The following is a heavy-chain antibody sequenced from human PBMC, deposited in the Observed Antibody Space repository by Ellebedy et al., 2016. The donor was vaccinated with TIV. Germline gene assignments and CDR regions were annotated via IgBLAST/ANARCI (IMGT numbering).Heavy chain of an antibody. CDR1: GFTFSSYG. CDR3: VKDRGDIIRDFDY. V-gene: IGHV3-64D*06. CDR2: INNNGGNT. D-gene: IGHD2-21*02. Sequence: ETLSLTCAASGFTFSSYGMHWVRQAPGKGLEYVSAINNNGGNTYYADSVKGRFTISRDNSKNTLYLQMNSLRPEDTAMYYCVKDRGDIIRDFDYWGQGTLVTVSS. J-gene: IGHJ4*02.